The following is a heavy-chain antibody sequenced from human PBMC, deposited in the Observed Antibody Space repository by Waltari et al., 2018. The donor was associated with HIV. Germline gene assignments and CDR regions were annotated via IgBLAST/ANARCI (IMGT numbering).Heavy chain of an antibody. CDR2: IWYDGSIK. V-gene: IGHV3-33*01. CDR1: GFTFRSYG. Sequence: QVQLVESGGGVVQPGRSLRLSCAASGFTFRSYGMHWVRQAPGKGLEWVAVIWYDGSIKYYADSMKGRFTISRDNSKDRLYLQMNSLRADDTAVYYCARAAYSDYDRPSYYFDYWGQGTLVSVSS. J-gene: IGHJ4*02. D-gene: IGHD5-12*01. CDR3: ARAAYSDYDRPSYYFDY.